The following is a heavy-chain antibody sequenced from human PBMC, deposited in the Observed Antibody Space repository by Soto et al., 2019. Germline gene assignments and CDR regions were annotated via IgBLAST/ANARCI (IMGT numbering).Heavy chain of an antibody. D-gene: IGHD6-19*01. CDR1: GFTFSGYG. CDR3: AKERVSEHNSGWPQGH. CDR2: ISNDGRTK. V-gene: IGHV3-30*18. J-gene: IGHJ4*02. Sequence: GGSLRLSCAASGFTFSGYGMHWVRQAPGKGLEWVAAISNDGRTKYYADSVKGRFTISRENSKGTLDLQMDSLRVEDTAIYYCAKERVSEHNSGWPQGHWGQGTLVTVSS.